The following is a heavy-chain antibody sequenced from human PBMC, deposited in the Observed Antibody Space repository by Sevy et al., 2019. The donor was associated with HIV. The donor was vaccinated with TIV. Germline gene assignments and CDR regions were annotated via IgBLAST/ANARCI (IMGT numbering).Heavy chain of an antibody. CDR3: ARDGYYDSSSYYYFDS. CDR2: VYPGDSDT. CDR1: GYSFTSYG. V-gene: IGHV5-51*01. D-gene: IGHD3-22*01. J-gene: IGHJ4*02. Sequence: GESLKISCKGSGYSFTSYGIGWVRQVPGKGLEWMGIVYPGDSDTRYSPSFQGQVTISADKSINTAYLQWSSLKASDTAMYYCARDGYYDSSSYYYFDSWGQGTLVTVSS.